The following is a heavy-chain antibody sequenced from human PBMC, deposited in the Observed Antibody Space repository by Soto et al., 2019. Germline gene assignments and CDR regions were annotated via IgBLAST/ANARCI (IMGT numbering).Heavy chain of an antibody. CDR2: IYYSGST. J-gene: IGHJ4*02. V-gene: IGHV4-59*01. CDR3: ARYAVAGNGGVRFDY. CDR1: GGSISRYY. Sequence: QVQLQESCPGLVKPSETLSLTCTGSGGSISRYYWSWIRQPPGKGLECIGYIYYSGSTNYNPSLKSRVTISVDPSKNHFALKLSSVTAADTAVYYCARYAVAGNGGVRFDYWGQGTLVSVSS. D-gene: IGHD6-19*01.